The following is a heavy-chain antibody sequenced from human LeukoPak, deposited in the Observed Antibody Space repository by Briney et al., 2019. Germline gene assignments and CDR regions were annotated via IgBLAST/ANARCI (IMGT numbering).Heavy chain of an antibody. CDR3: ARGVLCSGGSCYSASFDY. CDR2: IYPGDSDT. Sequence: VASVKLSCKGSGYSFTSYWIGWVRQMPGKGLEWMGIIYPGDSDTRYSPSFQGQVTISADKSISTAYLQWSSLKASDTAMYYCARGVLCSGGSCYSASFDYWGQGTLVTVSS. D-gene: IGHD2-15*01. J-gene: IGHJ4*02. CDR1: GYSFTSYW. V-gene: IGHV5-51*01.